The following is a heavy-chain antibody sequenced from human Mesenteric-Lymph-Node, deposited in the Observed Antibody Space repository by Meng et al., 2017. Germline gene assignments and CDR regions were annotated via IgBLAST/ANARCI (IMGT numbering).Heavy chain of an antibody. J-gene: IGHJ3*01. CDR1: GYTFTSYA. CDR3: AKAYTMLRGIEPTGGAFDV. CDR2: INAGNGNT. V-gene: IGHV1-3*01. D-gene: IGHD3-10*01. Sequence: ASVKVSCKASGYTFTSYAMHWVRQAPGQRLEWMGWINAGNGNTKYSQKFQGRVTITRDTSASTAYMELSSLRSEDTAVYYCAKAYTMLRGIEPTGGAFDVWGQGTMVTVSS.